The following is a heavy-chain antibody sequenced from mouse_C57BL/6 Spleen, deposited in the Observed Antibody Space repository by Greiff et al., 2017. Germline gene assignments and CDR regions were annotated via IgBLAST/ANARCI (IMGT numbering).Heavy chain of an antibody. J-gene: IGHJ3*01. Sequence: EVKLMESGPGLVKPSQSLSLTCSVTGYSITSGYYWNWIRQFPGNKLEWMGYISYDGSNNYNPSLKNRISITRDTSKNQFFLKLNSVTTEDTATYYCARDRYYAAYWGQGTLVTVSA. D-gene: IGHD1-1*01. CDR1: GYSITSGYY. CDR2: ISYDGSN. V-gene: IGHV3-6*01. CDR3: ARDRYYAAY.